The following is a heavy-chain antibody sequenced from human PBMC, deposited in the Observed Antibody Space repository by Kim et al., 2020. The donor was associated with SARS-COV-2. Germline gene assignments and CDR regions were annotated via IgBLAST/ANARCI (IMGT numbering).Heavy chain of an antibody. CDR2: INPNSGVT. CDR1: GYTFTGYY. Sequence: ASVKVSCQASGYTFTGYYIHWVRQAPGQGLEWMGWINPNSGVTNYVQKFQGRVTMTRDTSISTAYMELSRLRSDDTAMYYCARVGDYGSGSYLTYWGQGT. J-gene: IGHJ4*02. CDR3: ARVGDYGSGSYLTY. D-gene: IGHD3-10*01. V-gene: IGHV1-2*02.